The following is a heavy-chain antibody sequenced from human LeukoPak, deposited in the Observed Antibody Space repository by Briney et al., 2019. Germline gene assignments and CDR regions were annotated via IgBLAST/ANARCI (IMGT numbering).Heavy chain of an antibody. CDR3: AGFFYDNSGDAFDI. V-gene: IGHV1-69*13. J-gene: IGHJ3*02. D-gene: IGHD3-22*01. Sequence: SVKASCKASGYTFTSYDINWVRQATGQGLEWMGGLIPIYGSANYAQKFQGRVTITSDESTRTVYMELSSLRPEDSAVHYCAGFFYDNSGDAFDIWGQGTMVTVSS. CDR1: GYTFTSYD. CDR2: LIPIYGSA.